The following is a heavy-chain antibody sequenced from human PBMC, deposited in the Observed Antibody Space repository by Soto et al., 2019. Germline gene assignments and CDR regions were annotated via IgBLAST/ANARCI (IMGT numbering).Heavy chain of an antibody. CDR1: GGSFKSGSYS. J-gene: IGHJ4*02. D-gene: IGHD2-2*03. CDR2: VYHTGRT. V-gene: IGHV4-61*01. Sequence: QVQLQESGPGLVKPSETLSLTCTVSGGSFKSGSYSWSWIRQPPGKGLEWIGYVYHTGRTSYNPSLKSRVSRSMDTSKNQFSLNLDSVTAADTAVYFCAMDFAYFDSWGQGTLVTVSS. CDR3: AMDFAYFDS.